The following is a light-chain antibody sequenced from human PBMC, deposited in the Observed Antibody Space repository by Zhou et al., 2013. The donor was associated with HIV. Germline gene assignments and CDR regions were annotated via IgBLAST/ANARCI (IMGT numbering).Light chain of an antibody. CDR3: QQYGNSLFT. Sequence: EIVLTQSPATLSLSPGERATLSCRASQSVSDTYLAWYQQRPGQAPRLLISGASNRVTGVPDRFSGSGSGTDFSLTISRLEPEDFAVYYCQQYGNSLFT. V-gene: IGKV3-20*01. J-gene: IGKJ3*01. CDR1: QSVSDTY. CDR2: GAS.